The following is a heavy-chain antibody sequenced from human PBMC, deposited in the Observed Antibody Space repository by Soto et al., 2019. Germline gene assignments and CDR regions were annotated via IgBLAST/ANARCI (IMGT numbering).Heavy chain of an antibody. CDR3: ARDEVPAANWLDR. CDR2: ISGYNGNT. J-gene: IGHJ5*02. D-gene: IGHD2-2*01. CDR1: GYIFINYG. Sequence: ASVKVSCKASGYIFINYGITWVRQAPGQGLEWMGWISGYNGNTKYADKLQGRVTMTTDTSATTAYMELRSLRSDDTAVYYCARDEVPAANWLDRWGQGTLVTVSS. V-gene: IGHV1-18*01.